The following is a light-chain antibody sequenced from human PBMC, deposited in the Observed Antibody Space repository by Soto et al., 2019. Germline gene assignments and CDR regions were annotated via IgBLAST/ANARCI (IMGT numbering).Light chain of an antibody. CDR3: QQYGSSPRT. V-gene: IGKV3-20*01. Sequence: EIVLTQSTGTLSLSPGERATLSCRASQSVSSNYLAWYQQKPGQAPRLLIYGASSRATGIPDRFSGSGSGAGFTLAISRLEPEDFAVYYCQQYGSSPRTFGQVTKVEI. J-gene: IGKJ1*01. CDR2: GAS. CDR1: QSVSSNY.